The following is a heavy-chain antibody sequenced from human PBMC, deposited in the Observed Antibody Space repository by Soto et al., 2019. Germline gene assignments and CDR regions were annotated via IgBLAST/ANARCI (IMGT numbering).Heavy chain of an antibody. CDR1: GGSFSGYY. D-gene: IGHD2-2*02. Sequence: QVQLQQWGAGLLKPSETLSLTCAVYGGSFSGYYWSWIRQPPGKGLEWIGEINQSGSTNYNPSLTSRVTISVDTSKNQFSLKLSSVTAADTAVYYCARGRHTSMCYFDYWGQGTLVTVSS. J-gene: IGHJ4*02. CDR2: INQSGST. CDR3: ARGRHTSMCYFDY. V-gene: IGHV4-34*01.